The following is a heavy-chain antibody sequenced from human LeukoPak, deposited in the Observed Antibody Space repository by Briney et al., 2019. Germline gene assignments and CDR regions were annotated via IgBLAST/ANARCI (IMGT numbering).Heavy chain of an antibody. J-gene: IGHJ4*02. Sequence: GGSLRLSCAASGFTVSSNYMSWVRQAPGKGLEWVSVIYSGGSTYYADSVKGRFTISRDNSKNTLYLQMNSLKAEDTAVYYCARGGSLPWEPCDYWGQGTLVTVSS. CDR3: ARGGSLPWEPCDY. V-gene: IGHV3-53*01. CDR2: IYSGGST. D-gene: IGHD1-26*01. CDR1: GFTVSSNY.